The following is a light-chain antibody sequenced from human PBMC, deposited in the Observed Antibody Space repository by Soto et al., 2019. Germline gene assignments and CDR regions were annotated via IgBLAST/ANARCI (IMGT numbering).Light chain of an antibody. J-gene: IGLJ1*01. CDR1: SSDVGGYNY. CDR3: CSYAGSYTYV. Sequence: QSALTQPRSVSGSPGQSVTISCTGTSSDVGGYNYVSWYQQHPGKAPKLMIYDASKRPSGVTDRFSGSKSGNTASLTISGLQAEDEADYYCCSYAGSYTYVFGTGTKLTVL. V-gene: IGLV2-11*01. CDR2: DAS.